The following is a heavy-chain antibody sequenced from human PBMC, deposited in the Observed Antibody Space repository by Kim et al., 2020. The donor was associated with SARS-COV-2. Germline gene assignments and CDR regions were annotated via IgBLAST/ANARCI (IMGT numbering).Heavy chain of an antibody. Sequence: ASVKVSCKASGYTFTSYGISWVRQAPGQGLEWMGWISAYNGNTNYAQKLQGRFTMTTDTSTSTAYMELRCLRSDDTAVYYCARDRRANLAYCGGDCYPYYYYGMDVWGQGTTVTVSS. CDR3: ARDRRANLAYCGGDCYPYYYYGMDV. CDR2: ISAYNGNT. CDR1: GYTFTSYG. J-gene: IGHJ6*02. D-gene: IGHD2-21*02. V-gene: IGHV1-18*04.